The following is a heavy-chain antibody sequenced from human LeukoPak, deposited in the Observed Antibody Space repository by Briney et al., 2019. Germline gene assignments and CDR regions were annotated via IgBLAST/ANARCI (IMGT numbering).Heavy chain of an antibody. J-gene: IGHJ4*02. Sequence: GGSLRLSCAASGFTFSSYWMSWVRQAPGKGLEWVANIKQDGSEKYYVDSVKGRYTISRDNAKNSLYLQMNSLRAEDTAVYYCARPYDSSGYYNDYWGQGTLVTVSS. CDR1: GFTFSSYW. D-gene: IGHD3-22*01. CDR2: IKQDGSEK. CDR3: ARPYDSSGYYNDY. V-gene: IGHV3-7*01.